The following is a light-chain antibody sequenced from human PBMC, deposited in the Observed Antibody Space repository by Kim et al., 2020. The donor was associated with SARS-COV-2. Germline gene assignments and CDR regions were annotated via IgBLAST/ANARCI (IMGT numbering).Light chain of an antibody. CDR3: QQYYSTPPT. J-gene: IGKJ3*01. CDR1: QSVLYSSNNKNY. CDR2: WAS. V-gene: IGKV4-1*01. Sequence: ATINCKSRQSVLYSSNNKNYLAWYQQKPGQPPKLLIYWASTRESGVPDRFSGSGSGTDFTLTISSLQAEDVAVYYCQQYYSTPPTFGPGTKVDIK.